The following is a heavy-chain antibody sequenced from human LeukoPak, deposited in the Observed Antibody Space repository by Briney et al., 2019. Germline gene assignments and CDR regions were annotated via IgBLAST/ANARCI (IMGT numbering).Heavy chain of an antibody. CDR2: IWYDGSNK. CDR1: GFTFDDYA. V-gene: IGHV3-33*08. D-gene: IGHD3-22*01. J-gene: IGHJ4*02. CDR3: ARDKCYYDSSGYCGEYYFDY. Sequence: GGSLRLSCAASGFTFDDYAMHWVRQAPGKGLEWVAVIWYDGSNKYYADSVKGRFTISRDNSKNTLYLQMNSLRAEDTAVYYCARDKCYYDSSGYCGEYYFDYWGQGTLVTVSS.